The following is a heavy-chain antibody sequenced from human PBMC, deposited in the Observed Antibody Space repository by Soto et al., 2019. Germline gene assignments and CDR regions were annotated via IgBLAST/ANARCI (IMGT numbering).Heavy chain of an antibody. J-gene: IGHJ4*02. V-gene: IGHV4-31*03. CDR3: ARGTAGVAPTALDY. Sequence: QVQLQESGPGLVKPSQTLSLTCTVSGVSISSGGYYWSWIRQYPGKVLEWVAYIFHSGTPYYNPSLKSRVTISLDTPKNQFSLELTSVTAADTAVYFCARGTAGVAPTALDYWGQGTLVTVSS. D-gene: IGHD1-1*01. CDR1: GVSISSGGYY. CDR2: IFHSGTP.